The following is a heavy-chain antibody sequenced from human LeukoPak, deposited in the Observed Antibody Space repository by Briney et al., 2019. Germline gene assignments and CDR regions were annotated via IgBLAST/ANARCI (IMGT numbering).Heavy chain of an antibody. D-gene: IGHD2-2*01. J-gene: IGHJ5*02. Sequence: GGSLRLSCAASGFTVSSNYINWVRQAPGKGLEWVSLIYGSTSADYADSVKGRFTISRDTSMNTVYLQMNSLRAEDTAVYYCAKGLGYCSSTSCWFDPWGQGTLVTVSS. CDR2: IYGSTSA. CDR3: AKGLGYCSSTSCWFDP. V-gene: IGHV3-66*01. CDR1: GFTVSSNY.